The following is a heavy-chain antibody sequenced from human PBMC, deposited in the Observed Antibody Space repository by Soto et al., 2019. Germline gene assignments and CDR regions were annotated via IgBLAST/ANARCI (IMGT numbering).Heavy chain of an antibody. Sequence: ASVKVSCKASGYTFTSFNINWVRQASGQGLEWMGWMNPNSGNTGYAQKFQGRVTMTRDTPISTAYLELSSLRSDDSAVYYCARVAIGTGFDYWGQGSLVTVPS. CDR1: GYTFTSFN. V-gene: IGHV1-8*01. CDR3: ARVAIGTGFDY. CDR2: MNPNSGNT. D-gene: IGHD6-13*01. J-gene: IGHJ4*02.